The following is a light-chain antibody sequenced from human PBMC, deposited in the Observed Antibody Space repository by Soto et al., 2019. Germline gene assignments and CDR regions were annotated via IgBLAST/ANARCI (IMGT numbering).Light chain of an antibody. CDR2: QVN. Sequence: QSALTQPASVSGSPGQSITISCTRTNSDVGGYDYVSWYQHYPGKAPKLLIYQVNNRPSGVSSRFSGSKSGNTASLTFSGLQAEDEADYYCSSLTSSNTWVFGGGTKLTVL. J-gene: IGLJ3*02. CDR3: SSLTSSNTWV. V-gene: IGLV2-14*01. CDR1: NSDVGGYDY.